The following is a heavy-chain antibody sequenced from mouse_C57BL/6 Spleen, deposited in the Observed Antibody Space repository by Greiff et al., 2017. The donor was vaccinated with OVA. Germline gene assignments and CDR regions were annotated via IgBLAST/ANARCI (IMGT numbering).Heavy chain of an antibody. J-gene: IGHJ2*01. Sequence: QVQLQQPGAELVKPGASVKLSCKASGYTFTSYWMHWVKQRPGQGLEWIGIIHPNSGSTNYNEKFKSKATLTVDKASSTAYMQLSSLTSEDSAVYYCARMGLNYFDDWGKGTTLTVSS. D-gene: IGHD2-4*01. CDR3: ARMGLNYFDD. V-gene: IGHV1-64*01. CDR2: IHPNSGST. CDR1: GYTFTSYW.